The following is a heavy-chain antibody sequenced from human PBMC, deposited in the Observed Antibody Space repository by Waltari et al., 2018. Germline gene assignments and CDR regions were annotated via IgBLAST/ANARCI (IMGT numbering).Heavy chain of an antibody. J-gene: IGHJ6*02. Sequence: VQVVQSGAEVKKTGASVKVSCKVPGYTLSHLSVQRVGPAPGKGLEGMGGFNPEDGEILYAQRFQGRVTMTEDTSTGIAYMELSSLRSEDTAVYYCATGQMQQLAWAAYFYGMDVWGQGTTVTVSS. CDR2: FNPEDGEI. CDR1: GYTLSHLS. CDR3: ATGQMQQLAWAAYFYGMDV. V-gene: IGHV1-24*01. D-gene: IGHD6-13*01.